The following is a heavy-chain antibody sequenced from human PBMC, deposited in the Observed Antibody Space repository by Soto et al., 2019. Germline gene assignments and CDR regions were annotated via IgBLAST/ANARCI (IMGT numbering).Heavy chain of an antibody. Sequence: GESLKISCKASGYSFTSNWIGWVRQMPGKGLEWIGIIYPGDSDTRYSPSLQGQVTMSIDKSTSTAYLQLRSLQASDTAMYYCARHRAYGSRNVVFDYWGQGTLVTLSS. CDR2: IYPGDSDT. V-gene: IGHV5-51*01. CDR1: GYSFTSNW. J-gene: IGHJ4*02. D-gene: IGHD3-10*01. CDR3: ARHRAYGSRNVVFDY.